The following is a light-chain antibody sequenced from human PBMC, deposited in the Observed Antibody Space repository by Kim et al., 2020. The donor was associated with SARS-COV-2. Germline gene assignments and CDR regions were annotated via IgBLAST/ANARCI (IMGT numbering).Light chain of an antibody. J-gene: IGKJ1*01. CDR2: GAS. CDR3: QQYGSSPRT. Sequence: SPGERATLPCRASHSVSSSYLAWYQQKPGQAPRLRIYGASSRATGIPDRFSGSGSGTDFTLTIRRLEPEDFAVYYCQQYGSSPRTFGQGTKVDIK. CDR1: HSVSSSY. V-gene: IGKV3-20*01.